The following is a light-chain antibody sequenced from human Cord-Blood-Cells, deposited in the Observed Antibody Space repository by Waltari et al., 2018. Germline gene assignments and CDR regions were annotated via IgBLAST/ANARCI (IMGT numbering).Light chain of an antibody. Sequence: QSVLTQPPSVSAAPGQKVTISCSGSSSQIGNNYVSWYQQLPGTAPQILIYENNKRPSGIPDRFAGSKSGTSATLGITGLQTGDEADYYCGTWDSSLSAYVFGTGTKVTVL. V-gene: IGLV1-51*02. CDR3: GTWDSSLSAYV. J-gene: IGLJ1*01. CDR1: SSQIGNNY. CDR2: ENN.